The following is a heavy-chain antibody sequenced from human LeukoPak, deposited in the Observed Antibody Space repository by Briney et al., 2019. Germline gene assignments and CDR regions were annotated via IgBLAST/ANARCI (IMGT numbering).Heavy chain of an antibody. V-gene: IGHV1-69*04. CDR1: GGTFSSYA. Sequence: ASVKVSCKASGGTFSSYAISWVRQAPGQGLEWMGKIIPILGIANYAQKFQGRVTITADKSTSTAYMELSSLRSEGTAVYYCATSTYDFWSGYYNFDYWGQGTLVTVSS. CDR2: IIPILGIA. J-gene: IGHJ4*02. CDR3: ATSTYDFWSGYYNFDY. D-gene: IGHD3-3*01.